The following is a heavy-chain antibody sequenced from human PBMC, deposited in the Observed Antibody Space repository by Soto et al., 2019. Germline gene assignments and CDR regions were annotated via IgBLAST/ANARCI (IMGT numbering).Heavy chain of an antibody. Sequence: EVQLVESGGGLVKPGGSLRLSCAASGFTFSSYSMNWVRQAPGKGLEWVSSISSSSSYIYYADSVKGRFTISRDNAKNSLYRQMNSLRAEDTAVYYCARIETTVTTFGYYYYYMDVWGKGTTVTVSS. J-gene: IGHJ6*03. D-gene: IGHD4-17*01. CDR2: ISSSSSYI. V-gene: IGHV3-21*01. CDR1: GFTFSSYS. CDR3: ARIETTVTTFGYYYYYMDV.